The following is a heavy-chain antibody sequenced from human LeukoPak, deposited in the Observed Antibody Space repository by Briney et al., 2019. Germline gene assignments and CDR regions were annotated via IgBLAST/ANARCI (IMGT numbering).Heavy chain of an antibody. J-gene: IGHJ4*02. D-gene: IGHD2-8*01. CDR3: ARSYCTNGVCYTTKHTHFDY. CDR1: GGSISNHY. Sequence: SETLSLTCSVSGGSISNHYWSWIRQPPGKGLEWIGYIYYSGSTNYNPSLKSRVTISVDTSKNQFSLKLSSVTAADTAVYYCARSYCTNGVCYTTKHTHFDYWGQGTLVTVSS. CDR2: IYYSGST. V-gene: IGHV4-59*11.